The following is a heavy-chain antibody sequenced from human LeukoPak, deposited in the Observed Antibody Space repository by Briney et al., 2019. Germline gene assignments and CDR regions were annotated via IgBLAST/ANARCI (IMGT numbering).Heavy chain of an antibody. CDR1: GGSISNYC. CDR3: ARRYYDFWSGIGYFDY. J-gene: IGHJ4*02. D-gene: IGHD3-3*01. Sequence: PSETLSLTCTVSGGSISNYCWSWIRQPPGKGLEWIAYMYNSVSNYTPSLKSRVTISVDTSKTQFYMKLRSVTPADTAVYYCARRYYDFWSGIGYFDYWGQGTLVTVSS. V-gene: IGHV4-59*08. CDR2: MYNSVS.